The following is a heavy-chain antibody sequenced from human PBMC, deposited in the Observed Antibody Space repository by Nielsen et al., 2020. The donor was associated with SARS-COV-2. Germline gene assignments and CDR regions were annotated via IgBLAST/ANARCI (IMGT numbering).Heavy chain of an antibody. V-gene: IGHV4-59*08. CDR3: ARHHSHYDGNNNWFGP. CDR2: VHYSGIT. Sequence: SETLSLTCTVSGGSINSYYWSWIRQSPGKGLEWIGYVHYSGITDYNPSLKTRLTISLDTSKNQFSLKLTSVTAADTAVYYCARHHSHYDGNNNWFGPWGQGTLVTVSS. D-gene: IGHD3-22*01. CDR1: GGSINSYY. J-gene: IGHJ5*02.